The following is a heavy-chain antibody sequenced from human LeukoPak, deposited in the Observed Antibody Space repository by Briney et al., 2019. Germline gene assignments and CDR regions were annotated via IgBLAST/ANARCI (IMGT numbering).Heavy chain of an antibody. CDR3: ARDWTGYYYYGMDV. J-gene: IGHJ6*02. Sequence: GGSLRLSCAASGFTFSSYWMSWVRQAPGKGLEWVANIKQDGSEKYYVDSVKGRFTISRDNAKNSLYLQMNSLRAEDTAVYYCARDWTGYYYYGMDVWGQGTTVTVSS. V-gene: IGHV3-7*01. D-gene: IGHD3/OR15-3a*01. CDR2: IKQDGSEK. CDR1: GFTFSSYW.